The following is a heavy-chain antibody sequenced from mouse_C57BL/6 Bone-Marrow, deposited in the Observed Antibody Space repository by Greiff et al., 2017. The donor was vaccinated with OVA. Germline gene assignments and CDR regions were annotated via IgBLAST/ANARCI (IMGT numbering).Heavy chain of an antibody. Sequence: QVQLQQPGAELVKPGASVKLSCKASGYTFTSYWMPWVKQRPGQGLEWIGMIHPNSGSTNDNEKFKSKATLTVDKSSSTAYMQLSSLTSEDSAVDYCARGRVRRRAYWGQGTLVTVSA. CDR3: ARGRVRRRAY. D-gene: IGHD2-14*01. J-gene: IGHJ3*01. CDR1: GYTFTSYW. CDR2: IHPNSGST. V-gene: IGHV1-64*01.